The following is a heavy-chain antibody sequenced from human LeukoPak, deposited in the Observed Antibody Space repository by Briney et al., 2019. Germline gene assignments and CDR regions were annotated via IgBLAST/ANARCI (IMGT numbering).Heavy chain of an antibody. CDR1: GGSISSGDYY. CDR3: ARGSYDILTGYYPPDY. V-gene: IGHV4-30-4*01. D-gene: IGHD3-9*01. CDR2: IYYSGST. J-gene: IGHJ4*02. Sequence: SETLSLTCTVSGGSISSGDYYWSWIRQPPGKGLEWIGYIYYSGSTYYNPSLKSRVTISVDTSKNQFSLKLSSVTAADTAVYYCARGSYDILTGYYPPDYWGQGTLVTVSS.